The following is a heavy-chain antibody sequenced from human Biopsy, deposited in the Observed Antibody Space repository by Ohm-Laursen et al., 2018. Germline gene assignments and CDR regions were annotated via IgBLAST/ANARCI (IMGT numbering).Heavy chain of an antibody. Sequence: SLRLSCAASGFTFDDYTMHWVRQIPGKGLEWVSLISWDGSRTYYADSVRGRFTISRDNAKNCLYLQMNSLRTQDTALYYYARDGGVSYFGLDVWGLGTTATVSS. D-gene: IGHD3-16*01. CDR3: ARDGGVSYFGLDV. CDR2: ISWDGSRT. V-gene: IGHV3-43*01. CDR1: GFTFDDYT. J-gene: IGHJ6*02.